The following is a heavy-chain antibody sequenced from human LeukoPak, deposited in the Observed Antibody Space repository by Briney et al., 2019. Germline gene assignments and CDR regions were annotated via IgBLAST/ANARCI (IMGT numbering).Heavy chain of an antibody. D-gene: IGHD3-22*01. Sequence: SETLSLTCTVSGGSISSSSYYWDWIRQPPGKGLEWLGSIYYSGSTYYNPSLKSRVTISVDTSKNQFSLKLSSVTAADTAVYYCARSWDSSGYYSEYFDYWGQGTLVTVSS. CDR3: ARSWDSSGYYSEYFDY. CDR2: IYYSGST. CDR1: GGSISSSSYY. J-gene: IGHJ4*02. V-gene: IGHV4-39*01.